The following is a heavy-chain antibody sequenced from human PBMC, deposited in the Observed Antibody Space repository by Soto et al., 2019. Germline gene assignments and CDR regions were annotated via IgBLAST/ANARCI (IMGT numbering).Heavy chain of an antibody. CDR3: ATQVGGSRRYLVAFDI. D-gene: IGHD3-16*02. J-gene: IGHJ3*02. CDR1: GGSISSSNW. CDR2: IYHSGST. Sequence: SETLSLTCAVSGGSISSSNWWSWVRQPPGKGLEWIGEIYHSGSTNYNPSLKSRVTISVDKSKNQFSLKLSSVTAADTAVYYCATQVGGSRRYLVAFDIWGQAAIVTVSS. V-gene: IGHV4-4*02.